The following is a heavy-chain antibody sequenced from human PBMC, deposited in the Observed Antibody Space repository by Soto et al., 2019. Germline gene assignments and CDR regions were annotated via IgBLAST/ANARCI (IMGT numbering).Heavy chain of an antibody. CDR1: GFSLSSTRVA. Sequence: QITLKESGPTLVKPTQTLTLTCTFSGFSLSSTRVAVGWIRQPPGKALEWLALIYWDDDKRYSPFLKSRLTIXXXTXXNQVALTMTTMDPVDTATYYCAHSVVAGLGYYFDYWGQGTLVTVSS. V-gene: IGHV2-5*02. D-gene: IGHD6-19*01. J-gene: IGHJ4*02. CDR2: IYWDDDK. CDR3: AHSVVAGLGYYFDY.